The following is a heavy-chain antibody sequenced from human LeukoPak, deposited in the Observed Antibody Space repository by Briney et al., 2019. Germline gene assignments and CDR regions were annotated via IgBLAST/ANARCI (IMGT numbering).Heavy chain of an antibody. CDR2: IYPGDSDT. V-gene: IGHV5-51*01. Sequence: GGALKISCNGSGYRVTSYLIGWGGRMPGEGLEGRGIIYPGDSDTRYSPSFQGQVTISADKSISTAYLQWSSLKASDTAMYYCARRRAAAGNFMLDYWGQGTLVTVSS. CDR1: GYRVTSYL. D-gene: IGHD6-13*01. CDR3: ARRRAAAGNFMLDY. J-gene: IGHJ4*02.